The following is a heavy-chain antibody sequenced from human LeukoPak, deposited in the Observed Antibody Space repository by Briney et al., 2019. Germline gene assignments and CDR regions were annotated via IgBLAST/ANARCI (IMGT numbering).Heavy chain of an antibody. CDR3: ATIKRGHIYGYFDF. J-gene: IGHJ4*02. CDR1: GGSITSHY. CDR2: LYDSGST. D-gene: IGHD5-18*01. V-gene: IGHV4-59*11. Sequence: SETLSLTCTVSGGSITSHYWTWIRQPPGKGLEWIAYLYDSGSTKHNPSLQSRVTLSADTSKNQFSLRLSSVTAADTAVYYCATIKRGHIYGYFDFWGQGILVTVSS.